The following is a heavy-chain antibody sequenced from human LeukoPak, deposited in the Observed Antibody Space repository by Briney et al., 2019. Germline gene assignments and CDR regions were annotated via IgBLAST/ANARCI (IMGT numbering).Heavy chain of an antibody. CDR1: GGTFSSYA. V-gene: IGHV1-69*04. J-gene: IGHJ5*02. CDR2: IIPILGIA. D-gene: IGHD4-17*01. Sequence: SVTVSCKASGGTFSSYAISWVRQAPAQGLEWMGRIIPILGIANYAQKFQGRVTITADKSTSTAYMELSSLRSEDTAVYYCARGTMTTTLENWFYPWGQGTLVAVSS. CDR3: ARGTMTTTLENWFYP.